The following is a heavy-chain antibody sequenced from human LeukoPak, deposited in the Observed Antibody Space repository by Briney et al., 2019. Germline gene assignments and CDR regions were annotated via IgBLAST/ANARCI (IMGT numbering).Heavy chain of an antibody. Sequence: GASVKVSCKASGYTFTNYYMHWVRQAPGQGLEWMGIINPSGGNTNYAQKFQGRVTMTRDTSTSTVYMELSSLRSEDTAVYYCARDMEVRGVMSNWFGPWGQGTLVTVSS. CDR1: GYTFTNYY. D-gene: IGHD3-10*01. CDR2: INPSGGNT. J-gene: IGHJ5*02. V-gene: IGHV1-46*01. CDR3: ARDMEVRGVMSNWFGP.